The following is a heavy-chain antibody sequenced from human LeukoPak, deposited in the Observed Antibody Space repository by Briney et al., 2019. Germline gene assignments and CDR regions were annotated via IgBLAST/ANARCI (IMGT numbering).Heavy chain of an antibody. V-gene: IGHV3-30*18. D-gene: IGHD5-24*01. J-gene: IGHJ4*02. CDR1: GFTFSSYG. CDR3: AKDLVTWRAYYNFDY. CDR2: ISYDGSNK. Sequence: PGGSLRLSCAASGFTFSSYGMHWVRRAPGKGLEWVAVISYDGSNKYYADSVKGRFTISRDNSKNTLYLQMNSLRAEDTAVYYCAKDLVTWRAYYNFDYWGQGTLVTVSS.